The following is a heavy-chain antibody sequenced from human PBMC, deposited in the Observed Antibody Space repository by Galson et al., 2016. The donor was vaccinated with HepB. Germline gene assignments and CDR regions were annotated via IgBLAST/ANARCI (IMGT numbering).Heavy chain of an antibody. J-gene: IGHJ3*01. CDR3: AKAGTSFDY. Sequence: SLRLSCAASGFTFSNYAMSWVRQAPGKGLEWVSTISGSGGATYYADSVKGRFTISRDNSKNTLYLQMNTLRAEDTAVYYCAKAGTSFDYWGRGTMVTVSS. CDR2: ISGSGGAT. D-gene: IGHD3-9*01. V-gene: IGHV3-23*01. CDR1: GFTFSNYA.